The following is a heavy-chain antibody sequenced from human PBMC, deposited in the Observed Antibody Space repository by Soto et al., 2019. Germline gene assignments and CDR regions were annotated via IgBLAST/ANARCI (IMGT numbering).Heavy chain of an antibody. CDR1: GGTFSSYA. J-gene: IGHJ6*02. Sequence: SVKVSCKASGGTFSSYAISWVRQAPGQGLEWMGGIIPIFGTANYAQKFQGRVTITADESTSTAYMELSSLRSEDTAVYYCAKSTAAAGTYYYGMDVWGQGTTVTVSS. D-gene: IGHD6-13*01. CDR2: IIPIFGTA. V-gene: IGHV1-69*13. CDR3: AKSTAAAGTYYYGMDV.